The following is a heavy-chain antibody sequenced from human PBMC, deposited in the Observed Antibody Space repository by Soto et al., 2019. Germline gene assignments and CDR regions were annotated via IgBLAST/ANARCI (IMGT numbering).Heavy chain of an antibody. CDR3: AKTANGWFSAFDI. J-gene: IGHJ3*02. CDR1: GFTFSSYA. V-gene: IGHV3-23*01. CDR2: ISGSGGTT. Sequence: EVQLLESGGGLVQPGGSLGLSCAASGFTFSSYAMSWVRPAPGKGLEWVSAISGSGGTTYYADSVKGRFTFSRDNSKNTLYLQMNSLRAEDTAVYYCAKTANGWFSAFDIWGQGTMVTVSS. D-gene: IGHD6-19*01.